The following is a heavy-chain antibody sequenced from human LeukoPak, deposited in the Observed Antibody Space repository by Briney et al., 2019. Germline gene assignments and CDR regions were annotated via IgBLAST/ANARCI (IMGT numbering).Heavy chain of an antibody. CDR3: ASSAGYSSGWYKGGNWFDP. D-gene: IGHD6-19*01. Sequence: SETLSLTCAVSGYSISSSNWWGWIRQPPGKGLEWIGEINHSGSTNYNPSLKSRVTISVDTSKNQFSLKLSSVTAADTAVYYCASSAGYSSGWYKGGNWFDPWGQGTLVTVSS. J-gene: IGHJ5*02. CDR2: INHSGST. V-gene: IGHV4-4*02. CDR1: GYSISSSNW.